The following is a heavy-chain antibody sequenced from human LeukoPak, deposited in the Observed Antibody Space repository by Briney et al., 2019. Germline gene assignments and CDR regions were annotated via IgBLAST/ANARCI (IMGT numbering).Heavy chain of an antibody. CDR2: INAGNGNT. D-gene: IGHD1-26*01. CDR1: GYTFTSYA. V-gene: IGHV1-3*01. CDR3: AREDSGSAYYFDY. Sequence: GASVKVSCKASGYTFTSYAMHWVRQAPGQRLEWVGWINAGNGNTKYSQKFQGRVTITRDTSASTAYMELSSLRSEDTAVYYCAREDSGSAYYFDYWGQGTLVTVSS. J-gene: IGHJ4*02.